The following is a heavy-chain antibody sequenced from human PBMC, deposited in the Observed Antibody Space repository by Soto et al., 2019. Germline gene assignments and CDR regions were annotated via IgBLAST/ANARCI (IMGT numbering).Heavy chain of an antibody. CDR1: GGTFSSYA. V-gene: IGHV1-69*01. D-gene: IGHD2-2*01. CDR2: IIPISDTT. J-gene: IGHJ6*02. Sequence: QVQLVQSGAEVKKPGSSVKVSCKASGGTFSSYAISWVRQAPGQGLEWMGGIIPISDTTNYAQKFQGRVTITADESTRTAYMELSSLRSEDTAVYYCARSPGSNTSLEIYYYYYYGMDVWGQGTTVTVSS. CDR3: ARSPGSNTSLEIYYYYYYGMDV.